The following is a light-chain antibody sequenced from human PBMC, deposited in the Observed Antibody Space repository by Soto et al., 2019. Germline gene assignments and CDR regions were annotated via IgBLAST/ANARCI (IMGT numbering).Light chain of an antibody. CDR2: EDN. Sequence: NFMLTQPHSVSESPGKTVTISCTRSSGSIASNYVQWYQQRPGSSPTTVIYEDNQRPSGVPDRFSGSIDSSSNSASLSISALKTEDEADYYRQSYDSDNQVFGGGTKLAVL. CDR3: QSYDSDNQV. CDR1: SGSIASNY. V-gene: IGLV6-57*01. J-gene: IGLJ3*02.